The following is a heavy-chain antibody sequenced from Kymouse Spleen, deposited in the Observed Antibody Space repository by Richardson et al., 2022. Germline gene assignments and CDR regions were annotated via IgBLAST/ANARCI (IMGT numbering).Heavy chain of an antibody. Sequence: QLQLQESGPGLVKPSETLSLTCTVSGGSISSSSYYWGWIRQPPGKGLEWIGSIYYSGSTYYNPSLKSRVTISVDTSKNQFSLKLSSVTAADTAVYYCARQDWNYSYYYYYGMDVWGQGTTVTVSS. CDR2: IYYSGST. CDR3: ARQDWNYSYYYYYGMDV. J-gene: IGHJ6*02. D-gene: IGHD1-7*01. CDR1: GGSISSSSYY. V-gene: IGHV4-39*01.